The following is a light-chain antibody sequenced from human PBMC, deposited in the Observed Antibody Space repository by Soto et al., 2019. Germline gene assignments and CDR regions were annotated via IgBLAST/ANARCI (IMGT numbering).Light chain of an antibody. V-gene: IGLV2-8*01. CDR3: SSYAGSDNYV. CDR1: SSDTGDYNY. J-gene: IGLJ1*01. CDR2: EVS. Sequence: QSALTQPPSASGSPGQSVTISCSGTSSDTGDYNYVSWYQQHPGKAPKLMIYEVSKRPSGVPDRFSGSKSGNTASLTVSGLPAEDEADYYCSSYAGSDNYVFGTGTKLTVL.